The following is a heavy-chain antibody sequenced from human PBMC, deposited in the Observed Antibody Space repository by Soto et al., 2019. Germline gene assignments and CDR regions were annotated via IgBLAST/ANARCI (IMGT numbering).Heavy chain of an antibody. V-gene: IGHV3-30*18. Sequence: GGSLRLSCAASGFTFNSYGMHWVRQAPGKGLEWVAVISYDGSNKYYADSVQGRFTISRDNSKNTLYLQMNSLRAEDTAVYYCAKDLRGYCTSTSCYTATTNDFWGQGTLVTVSS. D-gene: IGHD2-2*02. CDR2: ISYDGSNK. CDR1: GFTFNSYG. J-gene: IGHJ4*02. CDR3: AKDLRGYCTSTSCYTATTNDF.